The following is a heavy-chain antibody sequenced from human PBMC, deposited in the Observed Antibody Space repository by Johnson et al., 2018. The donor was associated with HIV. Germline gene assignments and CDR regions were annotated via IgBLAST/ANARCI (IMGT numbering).Heavy chain of an antibody. CDR1: GFTFSSYW. D-gene: IGHD3-16*02. J-gene: IGHJ3*02. CDR3: ASARYDYVWGSYRFDAFDI. V-gene: IGHV3-7*01. Sequence: VQLVESGGGLVQPGGSLRLSCAASGFTFSSYWMSWVRQAPGKGLEWVANIKQDGSEKYYVDSVKGRFTISRDNAKNSLYLQMNSLRAEDTAVYYCASARYDYVWGSYRFDAFDIWGQGTMVTVSS. CDR2: IKQDGSEK.